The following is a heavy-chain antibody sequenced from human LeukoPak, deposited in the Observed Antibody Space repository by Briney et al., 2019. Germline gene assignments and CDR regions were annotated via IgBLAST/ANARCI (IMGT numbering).Heavy chain of an antibody. V-gene: IGHV3-23*01. CDR3: ANVKNGFITPFDY. D-gene: IGHD2-8*01. CDR1: GFPFSDYA. Sequence: GVSLRLSCAVSGFPFSDYAMSWVRQAPGKGLDWVSSISASGGSTYSADSVKGRFTISGDNSKNTLYLQMNSLRAEDTAVYYCANVKNGFITPFDYWGQGTLVTVSS. CDR2: ISASGGST. J-gene: IGHJ4*02.